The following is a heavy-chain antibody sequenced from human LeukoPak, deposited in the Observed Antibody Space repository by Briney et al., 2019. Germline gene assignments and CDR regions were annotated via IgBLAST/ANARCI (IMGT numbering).Heavy chain of an antibody. CDR3: AKRGNPAVGHHYLDV. V-gene: IGHV3-23*01. J-gene: IGHJ6*03. CDR2: ITISGGST. CDR1: GFTFSSYD. Sequence: GSLRLSCAASGFTFSSYDMSWVRQAPGKGLEWVSSITISGGSTFYADSVMGRFTISRDNYKNTLYLQMNSLSAEDTAVYYCAKRGNPAVGHHYLDVWGKGTTVSVSS. D-gene: IGHD2-2*01.